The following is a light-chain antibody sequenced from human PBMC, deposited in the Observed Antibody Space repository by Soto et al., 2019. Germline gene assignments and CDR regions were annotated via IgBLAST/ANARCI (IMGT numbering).Light chain of an antibody. Sequence: QSVVPHEPSLTVSPGGTVTLTCGSSTGAVTNGHYPYWFQQKPGQAPRTLIYDTTNRHSWTPARFSGSLLGGKAALTLSGAQPEDEAEYYCLLSYNGHYVFGTGTKVTVL. V-gene: IGLV7-46*01. CDR2: DTT. J-gene: IGLJ1*01. CDR1: TGAVTNGHY. CDR3: LLSYNGHYV.